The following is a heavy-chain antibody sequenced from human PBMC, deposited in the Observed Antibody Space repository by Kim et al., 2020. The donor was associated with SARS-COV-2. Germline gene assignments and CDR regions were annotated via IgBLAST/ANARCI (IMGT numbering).Heavy chain of an antibody. J-gene: IGHJ4*02. CDR3: ARESLTGTTGFDR. D-gene: IGHD1-1*01. CDR2: MKPDSGNT. Sequence: ASVKVSCKASGYTFTNYDINWVRQAPGQGLEWLGRMKPDSGNTAIPQRFQGRVTMTVNSSRGTAYMELSSLRFEDTAVYYCARESLTGTTGFDRWGQGTPVIVSS. CDR1: GYTFTNYD. V-gene: IGHV1-8*01.